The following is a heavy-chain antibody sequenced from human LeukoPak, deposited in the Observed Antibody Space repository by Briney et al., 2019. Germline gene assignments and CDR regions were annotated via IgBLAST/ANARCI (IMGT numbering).Heavy chain of an antibody. CDR3: ARQLEDVWGSYRGPFDY. CDR2: IYPGDSDT. J-gene: IGHJ4*02. CDR1: GYSFTTYW. D-gene: IGHD3-16*02. Sequence: GESLKTSCKGSGYSFTTYWIGWVRQMPGKGLEWMGIIYPGDSDTRYSPSFQGQVTISADKSISTAYLQWSSLKASDTAMYYCARQLEDVWGSYRGPFDYWGQGTLVTVSS. V-gene: IGHV5-51*01.